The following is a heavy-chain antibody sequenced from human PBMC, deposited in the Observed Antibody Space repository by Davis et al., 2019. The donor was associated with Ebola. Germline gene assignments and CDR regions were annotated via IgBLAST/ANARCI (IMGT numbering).Heavy chain of an antibody. J-gene: IGHJ4*02. D-gene: IGHD3-16*02. Sequence: SQTLSLTCAISGDSVSSNSAAWNWIRQSPSRGLEWLGRTYYRSKWYNDYAVSVKSRITINPDTSKNQFSLQLNSVTPEDTAVYYCATHPGIMITFGGVIVIGYYFDYWGQGTLVTVSS. CDR2: TYYRSKWYN. V-gene: IGHV6-1*01. CDR1: GDSVSSNSAA. CDR3: ATHPGIMITFGGVIVIGYYFDY.